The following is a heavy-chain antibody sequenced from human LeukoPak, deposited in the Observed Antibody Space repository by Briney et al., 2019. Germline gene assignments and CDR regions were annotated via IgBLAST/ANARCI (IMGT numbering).Heavy chain of an antibody. CDR3: ARDSEEMATIPHY. Sequence: PSETLSLTCAVSGGSISSGGYYWSWIRQPPGKGLEWIGYIYYSGSTNYNPSLKSRVTISVDTSKNQFSLKLSSVTAADTAVYYCARDSEEMATIPHYWGQGTLVTVSS. J-gene: IGHJ4*02. CDR1: GGSISSGGYY. CDR2: IYYSGST. D-gene: IGHD5-24*01. V-gene: IGHV4-61*08.